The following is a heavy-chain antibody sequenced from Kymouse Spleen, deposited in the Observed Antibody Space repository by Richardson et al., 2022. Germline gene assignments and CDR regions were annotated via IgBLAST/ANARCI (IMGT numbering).Heavy chain of an antibody. V-gene: IGHV4-39*01. Sequence: QLQLQESGPGLVKPSETLSLTCTVSGGSISSSSYYWGWIRQPPGKGLEWIGSIYYSGSTYYNPSLKSRVTISVDTSKNQFSLKLSSVTAADTAVYYCARHGGGSYSYYYYYYGMDVWGQGTTVTVSS. CDR2: IYYSGST. D-gene: IGHD1-26*01. CDR3: ARHGGGSYSYYYYYYGMDV. J-gene: IGHJ6*02. CDR1: GGSISSSSYY.